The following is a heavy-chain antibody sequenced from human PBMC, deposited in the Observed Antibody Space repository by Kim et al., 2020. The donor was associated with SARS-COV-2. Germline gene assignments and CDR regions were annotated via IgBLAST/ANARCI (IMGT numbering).Heavy chain of an antibody. CDR2: INAGNGNT. V-gene: IGHV1-3*01. J-gene: IGHJ4*02. Sequence: ASVKVSCKASGYIFISYAMHWVRQAPGQRLEWMGWINAGNGNTKYSQKFQGRVTITRDTSASTADMELSSLRSEDTAVDYCARDGYCSSTSFNWWGWGYYFGYWGQGTLVTVSS. CDR3: ARDGYCSSTSFNWWGWGYYFGY. D-gene: IGHD2-2*01. CDR1: GYIFISYA.